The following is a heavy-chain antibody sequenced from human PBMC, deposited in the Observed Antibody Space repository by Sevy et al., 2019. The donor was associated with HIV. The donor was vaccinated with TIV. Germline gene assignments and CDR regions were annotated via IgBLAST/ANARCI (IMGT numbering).Heavy chain of an antibody. D-gene: IGHD2-21*02. Sequence: GGSLRLSCAASGFTFSNAWMSWVRQAPGKGLEWVGRIKSKTDGGTTDYAAPVKGRFTISRDDSKNTLYRQMNSLKTEDTAVYYCTTSLTYCGGDCYRLFDPWGQGTLVTVSS. J-gene: IGHJ5*02. CDR3: TTSLTYCGGDCYRLFDP. V-gene: IGHV3-15*01. CDR2: IKSKTDGGTT. CDR1: GFTFSNAW.